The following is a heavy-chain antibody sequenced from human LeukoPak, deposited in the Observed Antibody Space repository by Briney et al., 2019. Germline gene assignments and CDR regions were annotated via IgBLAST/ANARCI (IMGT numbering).Heavy chain of an antibody. D-gene: IGHD3-22*01. CDR3: ARPYYDTSGYYSYYFDY. V-gene: IGHV5-51*01. CDR1: GYSFTSYW. Sequence: GESLKISCKGSGYSFTSYWIGWVRQMPGKGLAWMGIIYPGYSDTRYSPSFQGQVTISADKSISTAYLQWSSLKASDTAMYYCARPYYDTSGYYSYYFDYWGQGTLVTVSS. CDR2: IYPGYSDT. J-gene: IGHJ4*02.